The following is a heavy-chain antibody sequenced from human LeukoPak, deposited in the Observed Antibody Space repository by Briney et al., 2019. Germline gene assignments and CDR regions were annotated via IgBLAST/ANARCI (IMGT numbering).Heavy chain of an antibody. CDR2: INSDGSST. CDR1: GFTFSSWG. D-gene: IGHD1-26*01. CDR3: ANSGSYFGLPRR. V-gene: IGHV3-74*01. Sequence: GGSLRLSCAASGFTFSSWGMHWVRQAPGKGLVWVSRINSDGSSTSYADSVKGRFTISRDNAKNTLYLQMNSLRAEDTVVYYCANSGSYFGLPRRWGQGTLVTVSS. J-gene: IGHJ4*02.